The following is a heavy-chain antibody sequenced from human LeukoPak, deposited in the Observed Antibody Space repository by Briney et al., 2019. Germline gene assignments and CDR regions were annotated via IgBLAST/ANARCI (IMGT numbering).Heavy chain of an antibody. CDR3: ASHTGGNLDAFDL. V-gene: IGHV4-59*05. D-gene: IGHD4-23*01. J-gene: IGHJ3*01. CDR1: GFTFSSYSMN. Sequence: GSLRLSCAASGFTFSSYSMNWVRQAPGKGLEWIGSIYYSGSTYYNPSLKSRVTISVDTSKNQLSLKLNSVTAADTAVYYCASHTGGNLDAFDLWGQGTMVTVSS. CDR2: IYYSGST.